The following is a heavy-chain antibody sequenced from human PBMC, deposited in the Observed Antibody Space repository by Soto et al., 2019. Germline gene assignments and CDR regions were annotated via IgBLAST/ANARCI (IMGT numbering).Heavy chain of an antibody. Sequence: SETLSLTCTVSGGSISSYYWSWIRQPPGKGLEWIGYIYYSGSTNYNPSLKSRVTISVDTSKNQFSLKLSSVTAADTAVYYCASWHLQEHAYDIWGQGTTVTVSS. D-gene: IGHD1-1*01. J-gene: IGHJ3*02. CDR1: GGSISSYY. CDR2: IYYSGST. V-gene: IGHV4-59*01. CDR3: ASWHLQEHAYDI.